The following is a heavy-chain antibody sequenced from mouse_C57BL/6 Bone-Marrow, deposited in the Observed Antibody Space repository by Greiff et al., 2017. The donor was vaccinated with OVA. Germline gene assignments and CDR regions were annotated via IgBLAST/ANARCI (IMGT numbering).Heavy chain of an antibody. J-gene: IGHJ4*01. V-gene: IGHV1-64*01. Sequence: VQLQQPGAELVKPGASVKLSCKASGYTFTSYWMHWVKQRPGQGLEWIGMIHPNSGSTNYNAKFKSKATLTVDKSSSTAYLQLSSLTSEDAAVYYCFRAGACMDYWGQGTSVTVSS. CDR2: IHPNSGST. CDR1: GYTFTSYW. CDR3: FRAGACMDY.